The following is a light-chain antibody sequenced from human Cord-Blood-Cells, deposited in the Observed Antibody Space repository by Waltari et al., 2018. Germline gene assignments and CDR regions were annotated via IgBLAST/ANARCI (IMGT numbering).Light chain of an antibody. CDR1: SSDVGGSNY. CDR2: EVS. Sequence: QSALTQPASVSGSPGQSITISCTGTSSDVGGSNYVSWYQQHPGKAPKLMIYEVSNRPSGVSNRFSGSKSGNTASLTISGLQAEDEADYYCSSYTSSSFYVFGTGTKVTVL. V-gene: IGLV2-14*01. CDR3: SSYTSSSFYV. J-gene: IGLJ1*01.